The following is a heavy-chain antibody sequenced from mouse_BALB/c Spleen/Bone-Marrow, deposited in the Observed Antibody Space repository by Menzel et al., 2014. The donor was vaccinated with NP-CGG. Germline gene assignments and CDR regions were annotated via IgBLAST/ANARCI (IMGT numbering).Heavy chain of an antibody. D-gene: IGHD1-2*01. Sequence: VQLQQSGGGLVQPGGSLKLSCTASGFDFSRYWMSWVRQAPGKGLQWIGEINPESSTINYTPSLKDKFIISRDNAKNTLYLQMSKVRSEDTALYYCTRLTYYGLFDYWGQGTTLTVSS. CDR3: TRLTYYGLFDY. V-gene: IGHV4-1*02. CDR2: INPESSTI. CDR1: GFDFSRYW. J-gene: IGHJ2*01.